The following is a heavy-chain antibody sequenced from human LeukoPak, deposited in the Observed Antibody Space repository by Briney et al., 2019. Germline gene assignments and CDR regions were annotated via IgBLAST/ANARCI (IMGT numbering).Heavy chain of an antibody. CDR2: IRYDGSNK. CDR3: ARLSPRSYYFDY. Sequence: PGGSLRLSCAASGFTFSSYGIHWVRQAPGKGLEWVAFIRYDGSNKYYADSVKGRFTISRDNSKNTLYLQMNSLRAEDTAVYYCARLSPRSYYFDYWGQGTLVTVSS. V-gene: IGHV3-30*02. CDR1: GFTFSSYG. D-gene: IGHD1-26*01. J-gene: IGHJ4*02.